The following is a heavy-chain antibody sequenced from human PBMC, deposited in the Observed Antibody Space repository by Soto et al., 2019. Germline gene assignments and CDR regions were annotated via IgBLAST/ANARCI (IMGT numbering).Heavy chain of an antibody. CDR1: KFTFNGHP. V-gene: IGHV3-30-3*01. D-gene: IGHD3-3*01. Sequence: GSLRLSCAVSKFTFNGHPFHWVRQAPGRGLEWVALISYDGSIVYHADSVKGRFTISRDNSKNEVFLQMNSVKSEDTAIYYCARGGGGFGITSAFDFWGHGTLVTVSS. CDR3: ARGGGGFGITSAFDF. J-gene: IGHJ4*01. CDR2: ISYDGSIV.